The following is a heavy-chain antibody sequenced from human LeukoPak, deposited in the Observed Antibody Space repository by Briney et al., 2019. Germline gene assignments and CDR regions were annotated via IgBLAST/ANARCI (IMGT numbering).Heavy chain of an antibody. CDR3: ARRQRSGSYGY. J-gene: IGHJ4*02. CDR2: INHSGST. D-gene: IGHD1-26*01. CDR1: GGSFSGYY. V-gene: IGHV4-34*01. Sequence: PSETLSLTCAVYGGSFSGYYWSWIRQPPGKGLEWIGEINHSGSTNYNPSLKSRDTISVDTSKNQFSLKLSSVTAADTAVYYCARRQRSGSYGYWGQGTLVTVSS.